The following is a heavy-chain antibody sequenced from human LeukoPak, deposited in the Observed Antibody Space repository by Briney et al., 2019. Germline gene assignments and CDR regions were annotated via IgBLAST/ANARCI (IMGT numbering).Heavy chain of an antibody. J-gene: IGHJ4*02. CDR1: GYTFTGYY. CDR3: ARDPIGWYYFDY. CDR2: INPNSGGT. D-gene: IGHD6-19*01. V-gene: IGHV1-2*02. Sequence: GASVKVSCKASGYTFTGYYIHWVRQAPGQGLEWMGWINPNSGGTNFAQKFQGRVTMTRDASISTAYMELSRLRSDDTAVYYCARDPIGWYYFDYWGQGTLVTVSS.